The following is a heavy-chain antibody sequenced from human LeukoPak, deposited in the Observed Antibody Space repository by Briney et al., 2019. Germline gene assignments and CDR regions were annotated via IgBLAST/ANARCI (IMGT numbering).Heavy chain of an antibody. CDR2: ITGSGDYT. CDR3: GVDIVVVPGAPNWFDP. V-gene: IGHV3-23*01. D-gene: IGHD2-2*01. J-gene: IGHJ5*02. Sequence: GGSLRLSCAASGFTFSGYAMTWVRQAPGKGLEWVSSITGSGDYTYYIDSVKGRFTISRDNSKNILYLQMNSLRAEDTAVYYCGVDIVVVPGAPNWFDPWGQGTLVTVSS. CDR1: GFTFSGYA.